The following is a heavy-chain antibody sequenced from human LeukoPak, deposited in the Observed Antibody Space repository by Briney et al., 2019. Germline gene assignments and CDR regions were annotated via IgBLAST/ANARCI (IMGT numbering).Heavy chain of an antibody. CDR1: GFTFSSYA. D-gene: IGHD6-19*01. CDR2: ISYDGSNK. Sequence: PGGSLRLSCAASGFTFSSYAMHWVRQAPGKGLEWVAVISYDGSNKYYADSVKGRFTISRDNSKNTLYLQMNSLRAEDTAVYYCAREGSYSSGPYYFDYWGQGTLVTVSS. CDR3: AREGSYSSGPYYFDY. V-gene: IGHV3-30-3*01. J-gene: IGHJ4*02.